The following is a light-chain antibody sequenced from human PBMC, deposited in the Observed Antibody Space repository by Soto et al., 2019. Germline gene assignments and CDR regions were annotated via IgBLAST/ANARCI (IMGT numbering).Light chain of an antibody. CDR3: QQYGSSPRE. J-gene: IGKJ1*01. CDR2: GAS. Sequence: EIVFTQSPGTLSLSPGERATLSCRASRSIVGSTYLAWYQQKPGQAPRLLIYGASNRATGIPDRFSGSGSGTDFTLTISRLEPEDFAMYYCQQYGSSPREFGQGTKVDIK. CDR1: RSIVGSTY. V-gene: IGKV3-20*01.